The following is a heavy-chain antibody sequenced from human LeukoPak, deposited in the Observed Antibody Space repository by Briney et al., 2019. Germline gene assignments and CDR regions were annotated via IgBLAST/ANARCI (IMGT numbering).Heavy chain of an antibody. D-gene: IGHD3-22*01. CDR3: ARDADTDDSSGYYPYYFDY. V-gene: IGHV1-69*06. Sequence: SVKVSCKASGYTFTSYGISWVRQAPGQGLEWMGGIIPMFDTSNYAQKFQGRVTITADKSTSTAYMELSSLRSEDTAVYYCARDADTDDSSGYYPYYFDYWGQGTLVTVSS. CDR1: GYTFTSYG. CDR2: IIPMFDTS. J-gene: IGHJ4*02.